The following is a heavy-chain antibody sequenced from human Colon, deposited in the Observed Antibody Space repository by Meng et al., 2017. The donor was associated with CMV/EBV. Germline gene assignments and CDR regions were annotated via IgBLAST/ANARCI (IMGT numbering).Heavy chain of an antibody. CDR1: GDSVSSNTAV. CDR3: VREGYFRGFEN. D-gene: IGHD1-1*01. J-gene: IGHJ1*01. Sequence: SQTLSLTCDISGDSVSSNTAVWNWIRQSPSRGLEWLGRTYYRSRWYNDYAPSVKSRITFIPDTSKNQFSLHLDSVTPEDTAVYFCVREGYFRGFENWGQGTLVTVSS. CDR2: TYYRSRWYN. V-gene: IGHV6-1*01.